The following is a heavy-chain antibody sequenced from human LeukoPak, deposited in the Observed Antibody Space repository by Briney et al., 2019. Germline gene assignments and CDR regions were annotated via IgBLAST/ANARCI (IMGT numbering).Heavy chain of an antibody. CDR3: ARVITGTTSWYFDL. CDR2: IHYSGRT. V-gene: IGHV4-31*03. D-gene: IGHD1-7*01. Sequence: SQTLSLTCTVSGGSISSGGYYWSWIRQRPGKGLEWIGYIHYSGRTYYNPSLKSRVTLSVDTSENQFSLKLSSVTAADTAVYYCARVITGTTSWYFDLWGRGTLVTVSS. CDR1: GGSISSGGYY. J-gene: IGHJ2*01.